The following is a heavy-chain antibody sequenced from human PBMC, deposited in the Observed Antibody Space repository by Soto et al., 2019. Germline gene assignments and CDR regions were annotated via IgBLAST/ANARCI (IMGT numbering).Heavy chain of an antibody. CDR3: AKDLKLLPSSIGY. D-gene: IGHD2-21*02. V-gene: IGHV3-9*01. J-gene: IGHJ4*02. Sequence: GGSLRLSCAASGFTFDDYAMHWVRQAPGKGLEWVSGISWNSGSIGYADSVKGRFTISRDNAKNSLYLQMNSLRAEDTALYYCAKDLKLLPSSIGYWGQGTLVTVSS. CDR2: ISWNSGSI. CDR1: GFTFDDYA.